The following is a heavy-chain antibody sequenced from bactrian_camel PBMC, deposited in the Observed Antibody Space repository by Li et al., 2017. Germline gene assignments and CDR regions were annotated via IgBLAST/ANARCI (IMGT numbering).Heavy chain of an antibody. D-gene: IGHD1*01. CDR1: GYSLGACG. V-gene: IGHV3S53*01. J-gene: IGHJ4*01. CDR2: IFSSRT. Sequence: QLVESGGGLVQPGGSLKLSCGASGYSLGACGMGWFRQAPGKEREEVASIFSSRTTYADFVKGRFTISRDDAKFTVYLQMDNLKPEDTAIYYCAAGGPTYCEYWGQGTQVTVS. CDR3: AAGGPTYCEY.